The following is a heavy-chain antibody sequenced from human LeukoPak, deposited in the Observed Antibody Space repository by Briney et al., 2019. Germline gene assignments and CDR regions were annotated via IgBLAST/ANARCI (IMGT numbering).Heavy chain of an antibody. Sequence: ASVKVSCKASGYTFTSYAMHWVRQAPAQRLEWMGWINAGNGNTKYSQKFQGRVTITRDTSASTAYMELSSLRSEDTAVYYCARAPYSSGWYQDKDWGQGTLVTVSS. V-gene: IGHV1-3*01. CDR2: INAGNGNT. CDR1: GYTFTSYA. CDR3: ARAPYSSGWYQDKD. J-gene: IGHJ4*02. D-gene: IGHD6-19*01.